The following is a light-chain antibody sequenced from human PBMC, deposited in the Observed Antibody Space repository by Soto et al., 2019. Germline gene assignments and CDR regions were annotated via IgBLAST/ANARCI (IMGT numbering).Light chain of an antibody. V-gene: IGKV3-15*01. J-gene: IGKJ3*01. CDR1: QSVSSN. CDR3: QQYNNWPSWAT. CDR2: GAS. Sequence: EIVMTQSPATLSVSPGERATLSCRASQSVSSNLAWYQQKPGQAPRLLIYGASTRATGIPARFSGSGSGTEFTLTISSLQSEDFAVYYCQQYNNWPSWATFGPGTKVDIK.